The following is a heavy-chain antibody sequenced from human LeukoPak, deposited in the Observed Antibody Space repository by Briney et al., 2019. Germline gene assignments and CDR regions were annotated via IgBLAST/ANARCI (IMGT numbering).Heavy chain of an antibody. V-gene: IGHV4-59*01. CDR1: GGSISTYY. CDR2: IYYSGST. J-gene: IGHJ4*02. CDR3: ARDGSARYYFDY. Sequence: SETLCLTCTVSGGSISTYYWNWIRQPPGKGLEWIGYIYYSGSTNYNPSLKSRVTISVDTSKNQFSLKLSSVTAAVTAMYYCARDGSARYYFDYWGQGTLVTVSS.